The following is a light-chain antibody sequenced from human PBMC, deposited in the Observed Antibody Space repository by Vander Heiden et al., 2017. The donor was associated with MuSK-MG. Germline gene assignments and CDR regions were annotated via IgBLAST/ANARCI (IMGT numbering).Light chain of an antibody. J-gene: IGLJ2*01. CDR1: SSDVGGYNY. Sequence: QSALTPTASVSGSPGQSINSYCMGTSSDVGGYNYVSWYQQHPGKAPKLMIYDVSNRPSGVSNRFSGSKSGNTAALTISGLQAEDEADYYCSSYTSSSTPVVFGGGTKLTVL. V-gene: IGLV2-14*01. CDR3: SSYTSSSTPVV. CDR2: DVS.